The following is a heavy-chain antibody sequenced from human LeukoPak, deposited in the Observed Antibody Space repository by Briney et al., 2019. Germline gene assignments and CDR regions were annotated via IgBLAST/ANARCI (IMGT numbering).Heavy chain of an antibody. D-gene: IGHD6-13*01. CDR1: GGSISSSSYY. Sequence: PSETLSLTCTVSGGSISSSSYYWSWIRQPPGKGLEWIGYIYYNGSTNYNPSLKSRVTISVDTSKNQFSLKLSSVTAADTAVYYCARGTSYSSSWYINYYYMDVWGKGTTVTISS. J-gene: IGHJ6*03. CDR2: IYYNGST. CDR3: ARGTSYSSSWYINYYYMDV. V-gene: IGHV4-61*01.